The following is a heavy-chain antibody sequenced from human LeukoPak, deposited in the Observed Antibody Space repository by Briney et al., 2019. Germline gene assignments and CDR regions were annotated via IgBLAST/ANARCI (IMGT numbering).Heavy chain of an antibody. CDR1: GDSVSSNSAA. Sequence: SQTLSLTCAISGDSVSSNSAAWNWIRQSPSRGLEWLGRTYYRSKWYNDYAVSVKSRITINPDTSKNQFSLQLNSVTPEDTAVYYCARGRRRSSSWYHYYYGMDVWGQGTTVTVSS. V-gene: IGHV6-1*01. CDR3: ARGRRRSSSWYHYYYGMDV. CDR2: TYYRSKWYN. J-gene: IGHJ6*02. D-gene: IGHD6-13*01.